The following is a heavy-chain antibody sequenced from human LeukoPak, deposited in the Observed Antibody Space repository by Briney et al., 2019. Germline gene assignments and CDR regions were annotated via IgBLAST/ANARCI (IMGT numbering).Heavy chain of an antibody. Sequence: PSETLSLTCTVSGGSISSYYWSWIRQPAGKGLEWIGRIYTSGSTNYNPSLKSRVTISVDTSKNQFSLKLSSVTAADTAVYYCARGLEYSYRTIGFDPWGQGTLVTVSS. J-gene: IGHJ5*02. V-gene: IGHV4-4*07. CDR1: GGSISSYY. D-gene: IGHD5-18*01. CDR2: IYTSGST. CDR3: ARGLEYSYRTIGFDP.